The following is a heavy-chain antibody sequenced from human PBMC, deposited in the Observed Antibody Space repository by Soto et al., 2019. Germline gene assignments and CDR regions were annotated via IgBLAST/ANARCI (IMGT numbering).Heavy chain of an antibody. CDR2: INPSGGST. CDR1: GYTFTSYY. D-gene: IGHD5-18*01. J-gene: IGHJ4*02. Sequence: ASVKVSCTASGYTFTSYYMHWVRQAPGQGLEWMGIINPSGGSTSYAQKFQGRVTMTRDTSTSTVYMELSSLRSEDTAVYYCARRGYSYGYGYWGQGTLVTVSS. V-gene: IGHV1-46*01. CDR3: ARRGYSYGYGY.